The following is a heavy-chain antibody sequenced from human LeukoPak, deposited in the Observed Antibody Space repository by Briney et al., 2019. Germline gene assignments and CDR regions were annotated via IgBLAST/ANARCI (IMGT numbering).Heavy chain of an antibody. D-gene: IGHD3-16*02. CDR3: ARGPGYDYVWGSYRYRAFDI. CDR2: INHSGST. CDR1: GGSFSGYY. J-gene: IGHJ3*02. Sequence: SETLSLTCAVHGGSFSGYYWSWIRQPPGKGLEWIGEINHSGSTHYNPSLKSRVTISVDTPKNQFSLKLSSVTAADTAVYYCARGPGYDYVWGSYRYRAFDIWGQGTMVTVSS. V-gene: IGHV4-34*01.